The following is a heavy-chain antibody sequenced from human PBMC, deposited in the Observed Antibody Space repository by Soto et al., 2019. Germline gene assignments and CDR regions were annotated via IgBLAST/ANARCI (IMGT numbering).Heavy chain of an antibody. CDR2: INSDGSTT. Sequence: EVHLVESGGGSVQPGGSLRLSCAGSGFAFSSYWIHWVRQVPGKGLGWVSRINSDGSTTSYADSVRGRFTISRDNAKDTLYLQMNSLRAEDTALYYCARVGQGRYYFDYWGQGTLVTVSS. J-gene: IGHJ4*02. CDR3: ARVGQGRYYFDY. CDR1: GFAFSSYW. V-gene: IGHV3-74*01.